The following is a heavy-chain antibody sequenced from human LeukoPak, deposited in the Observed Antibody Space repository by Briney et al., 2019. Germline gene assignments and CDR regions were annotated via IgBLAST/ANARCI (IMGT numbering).Heavy chain of an antibody. V-gene: IGHV3-30*02. CDR2: TRYDGSNK. Sequence: GGSLRLSCAASGFTFSSYGMHWVRQAPGKGLEWVAFTRYDGSNKYYADSMKGRFTISRDNSKNTLYLQMNSLRAEDTAVYYCAKESTAYSSGWDPALDYWGQGTLVTVS. CDR1: GFTFSSYG. J-gene: IGHJ4*02. D-gene: IGHD6-19*01. CDR3: AKESTAYSSGWDPALDY.